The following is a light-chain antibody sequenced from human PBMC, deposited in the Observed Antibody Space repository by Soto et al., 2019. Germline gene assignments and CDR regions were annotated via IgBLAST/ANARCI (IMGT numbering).Light chain of an antibody. V-gene: IGKV3-15*01. CDR3: QQYDNWPPLT. CDR2: GAS. Sequence: EIVMTQSPATLSVSPGERATLSCRASQSVSNNLAWYQQKPGQAPRLLIYGASTRATGIPARFSGSGSGTEFTLTISSLQYEDFAVYYCQQYDNWPPLTFGGGTMVEIK. CDR1: QSVSNN. J-gene: IGKJ4*01.